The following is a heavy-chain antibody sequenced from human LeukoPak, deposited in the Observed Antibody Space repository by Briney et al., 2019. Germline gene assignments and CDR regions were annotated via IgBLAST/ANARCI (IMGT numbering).Heavy chain of an antibody. V-gene: IGHV3-21*01. CDR2: ISTSSSYI. D-gene: IGHD6-19*01. Sequence: PGGSLRLSCAASGFTFSSYSMNWVRQAPGKGLEWVSSISTSSSYIYYADSVKGRFTISRDNAKNSLYLQMNSLRAEDTAVYYCARDLVGATVAGRWFDYWGQGTLVTVSS. J-gene: IGHJ4*02. CDR1: GFTFSSYS. CDR3: ARDLVGATVAGRWFDY.